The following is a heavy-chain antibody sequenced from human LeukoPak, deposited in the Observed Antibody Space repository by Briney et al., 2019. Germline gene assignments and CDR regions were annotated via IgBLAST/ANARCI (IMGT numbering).Heavy chain of an antibody. V-gene: IGHV4-39*01. CDR3: ARRSRGTGSWYYFDY. CDR1: GGSISSSNYY. Sequence: SETLSLTCTVSGGSISSSNYYWGWIRQPPGKGLEWIGTIYYSGTTYYNPSLESRVTIFEDTSKNQFSLMLTSVTAADTAVYYCARRSRGTGSWYYFDYWGQGTLVTVSS. D-gene: IGHD3-10*01. CDR2: IYYSGTT. J-gene: IGHJ4*02.